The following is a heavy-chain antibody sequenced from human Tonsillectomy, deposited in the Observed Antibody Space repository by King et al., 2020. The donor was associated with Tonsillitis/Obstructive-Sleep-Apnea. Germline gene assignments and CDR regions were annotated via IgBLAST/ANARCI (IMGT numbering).Heavy chain of an antibody. D-gene: IGHD2-2*01. V-gene: IGHV4-4*02. J-gene: IGHJ2*01. Sequence: VQLQESGPVLVTPSGTLSLTCAVSGGSISSDNWCSWVRQPPGKGLEWIGEMYQSGSTNHNPSLKSRLTISVDKSKKQFSLNLTSATAADTAVYYCARNRCFGTTCSRSWYVDLWGRGTLVTVSS. CDR2: MYQSGST. CDR3: ARNRCFGTTCSRSWYVDL. CDR1: GGSISSDNW.